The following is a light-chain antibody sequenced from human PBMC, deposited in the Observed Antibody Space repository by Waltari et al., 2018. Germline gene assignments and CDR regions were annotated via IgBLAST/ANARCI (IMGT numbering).Light chain of an antibody. CDR2: GVN. V-gene: IGLV2-23*02. J-gene: IGLJ3*02. Sequence: QSALTQPASVSGSRGQAITISCTGSSSDIGSYNVVSCYKHHPGKAPKLLIYGVNNRPSGVSNRFSGSKSGNPSSLTISGLQAEDEADYYCSSYAGSVVFGGGTKLTVL. CDR3: SSYAGSVV. CDR1: SSDIGSYNV.